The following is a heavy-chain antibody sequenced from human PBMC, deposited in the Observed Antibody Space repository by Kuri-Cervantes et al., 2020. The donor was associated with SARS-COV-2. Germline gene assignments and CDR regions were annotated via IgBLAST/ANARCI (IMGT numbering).Heavy chain of an antibody. J-gene: IGHJ5*02. D-gene: IGHD1-14*01. Sequence: ASVKVSCKASGYTFSSHAISWVRQAPGQGLEWIGWISTYNGDTQYAQKFQGRVIMTTDTSTTTVFMDLWDLTFDDTAVYYCARLNPESGDTKFDPWGQGIPVTVSS. CDR1: GYTFSSHA. V-gene: IGHV1-18*04. CDR2: ISTYNGDT. CDR3: ARLNPESGDTKFDP.